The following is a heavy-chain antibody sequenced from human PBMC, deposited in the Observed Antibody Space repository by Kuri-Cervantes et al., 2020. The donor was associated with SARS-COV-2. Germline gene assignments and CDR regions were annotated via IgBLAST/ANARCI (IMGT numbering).Heavy chain of an antibody. D-gene: IGHD3-3*01. CDR1: AYTITSYY. J-gene: IGHJ4*02. CDR2: INPSGGST. Sequence: ASVKVICKASAYTITSYYMHWVRQPPAQGLEWMGIINPSGGSTSYEEKFEGRVTIITDTSTSTVYMQQSSLRSEETAVYYCARAQGPLFVPFDYWGQGTLVTVSS. CDR3: ARAQGPLFVPFDY. V-gene: IGHV1-46*03.